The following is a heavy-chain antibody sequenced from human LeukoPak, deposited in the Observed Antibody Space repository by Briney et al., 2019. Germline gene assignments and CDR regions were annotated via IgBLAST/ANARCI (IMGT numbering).Heavy chain of an antibody. J-gene: IGHJ4*02. CDR1: GGSFRGYY. Sequence: PSETLSLTCAVYGGSFRGYYWSWIRQPPGKGLEWIGEINHSGSTNYNPSLKSRVTISVDTSKNQFSLKLSSVTAADTAVYYCARGELYGDIPPYYFDYWGQGTLVTVSS. D-gene: IGHD4-17*01. V-gene: IGHV4-34*01. CDR3: ARGELYGDIPPYYFDY. CDR2: INHSGST.